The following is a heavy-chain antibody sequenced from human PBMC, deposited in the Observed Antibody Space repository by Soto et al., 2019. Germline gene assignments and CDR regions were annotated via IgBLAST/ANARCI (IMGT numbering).Heavy chain of an antibody. J-gene: IGHJ5*02. Sequence: PSETLSLTCTVSGGSVSSGSYYWSWIRQPPGKGLEWIGYIYYSGSNNYNPSLKSRVTISVDTSKHQFSLELSSVTAADTAVYYCSWGNAPVSTQLCSRPRRQATLVTVSS. CDR1: GGSVSSGSYY. D-gene: IGHD3-16*01. V-gene: IGHV4-61*01. CDR3: SWGNAPVSTQLCSRP. CDR2: IYYSGSN.